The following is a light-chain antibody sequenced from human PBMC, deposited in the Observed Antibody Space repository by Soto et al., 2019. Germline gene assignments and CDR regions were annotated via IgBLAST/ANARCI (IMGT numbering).Light chain of an antibody. J-gene: IGKJ5*01. CDR1: YTVGTN. V-gene: IGKV3-11*01. CDR2: DAS. CDR3: QQRSNFIT. Sequence: EIVLTQSPGTLSLSPGERATLSCWASYTVGTNLAWYQQKPGQAPRLLIYDASNRATGIPARFSGSGSGTDFTLTISSLEPQDFAVYYCQQRSNFITFGQGTRLEIK.